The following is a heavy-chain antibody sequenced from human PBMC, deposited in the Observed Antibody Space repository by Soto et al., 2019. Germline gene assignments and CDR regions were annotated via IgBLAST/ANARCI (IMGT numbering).Heavy chain of an antibody. CDR1: GDTFNSYG. V-gene: IGHV1-69*01. CDR2: IVPMFGTT. CDR3: ARDLADVHLWDAFDV. Sequence: QVQLVQSGPELKKPGSSVKVSCKAPGDTFNSYGISWVRQAPGQGLEWMGGIVPMFGTTNLALKFEDRVTITADELSTTVYMEIRGLTSEDTAVYYCARDLADVHLWDAFDVWGHGTRVTVSS. D-gene: IGHD6-13*01. J-gene: IGHJ3*01.